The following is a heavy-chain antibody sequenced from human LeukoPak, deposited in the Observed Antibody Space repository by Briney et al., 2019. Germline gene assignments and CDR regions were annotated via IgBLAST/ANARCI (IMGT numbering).Heavy chain of an antibody. D-gene: IGHD1-26*01. J-gene: IGHJ4*02. CDR1: GGSISSDVYY. V-gene: IGHV4-31*03. CDR3: TRESGAFSPFGF. Sequence: SETLSLTCTVSGGSISSDVYYWSWIRQHPGRALEWIGYIHYSGSTYYNPSLKSRLSISVDTSNNQFSLKLSSVTAADTAIYYCTRESGAFSPFGFWGQGTLVTVSS. CDR2: IHYSGST.